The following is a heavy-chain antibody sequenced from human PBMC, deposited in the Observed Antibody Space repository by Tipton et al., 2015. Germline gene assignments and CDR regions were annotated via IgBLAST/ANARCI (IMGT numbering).Heavy chain of an antibody. J-gene: IGHJ6*02. CDR3: VKPRSSRWQYSYALDV. V-gene: IGHV3-23*01. CDR1: GLTFSNYD. Sequence: SLRLSCAASGLTFSNYDMTWVRQAPGKGLEWVSFITASGLTTTYAVSVRGRFSISRDNSNNTLFLQMNTLRAEDTAMYYCVKPRSSRWQYSYALDVWGQGTPVTVSS. D-gene: IGHD3-10*01. CDR2: ITASGLTT.